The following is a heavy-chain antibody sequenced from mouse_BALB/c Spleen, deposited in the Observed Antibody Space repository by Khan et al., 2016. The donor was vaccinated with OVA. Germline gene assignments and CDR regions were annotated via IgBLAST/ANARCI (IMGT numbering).Heavy chain of an antibody. D-gene: IGHD1-2*01. CDR2: ISYSGST. CDR1: GYSITSGYG. CDR3: ARTARIKY. J-gene: IGHJ2*01. V-gene: IGHV3-2*02. Sequence: EVQLQESGPGLVKPSQSLSLTCTVTGYSITSGYGWNWIRQFPGNKLEWMGYISYSGSTNYNPSFKSRISIIRDTSKNQFLLQLNSVTTEDTATYYCARTARIKYWGQGTTLTVSS.